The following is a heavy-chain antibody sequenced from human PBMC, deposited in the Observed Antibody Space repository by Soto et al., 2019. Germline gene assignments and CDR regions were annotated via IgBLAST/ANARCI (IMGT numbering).Heavy chain of an antibody. CDR1: GYTFTSYG. D-gene: IGHD6-13*01. CDR2: ISAYNGNT. Sequence: QVQLVQSGAEVKKPGASVKVSCKASGYTFTSYGISWVRQAPGQGLEWMGWISAYNGNTNYAQKLQGRVTMTTDTSTSTAYMKVRRLRSDDTAVYYCARKLPLAAAGPGWFDPWGQGTLVTVSS. V-gene: IGHV1-18*01. J-gene: IGHJ5*02. CDR3: ARKLPLAAAGPGWFDP.